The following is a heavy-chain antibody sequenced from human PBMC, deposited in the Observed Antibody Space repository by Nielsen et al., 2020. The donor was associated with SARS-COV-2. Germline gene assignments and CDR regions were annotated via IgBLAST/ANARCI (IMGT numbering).Heavy chain of an antibody. J-gene: IGHJ6*02. CDR1: GFTFSSYS. D-gene: IGHD3-3*01. Sequence: GESLKISCAASGFTFSSYSMNWVRQAPGKGLEWVSYISSSSSTIYYADSVKGRFTISRDNAKNSLYLQMNSLRDEDTAVYYCARSDFWSGYLPYSYYYYGMDVWGQGTTVTVSS. CDR2: ISSSSSTI. CDR3: ARSDFWSGYLPYSYYYYGMDV. V-gene: IGHV3-48*02.